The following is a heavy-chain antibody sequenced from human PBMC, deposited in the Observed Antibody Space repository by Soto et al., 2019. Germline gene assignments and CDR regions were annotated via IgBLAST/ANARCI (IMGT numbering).Heavy chain of an antibody. CDR3: ATSYGSGYRAFDY. J-gene: IGHJ4*02. CDR2: VNPILSMS. CDR1: GDTFSFYT. D-gene: IGHD3-10*01. Sequence: QVQLVQSGAELKKPGSSVKVSCKASGDTFSFYTINWVRQAPGLGLEWMGRVNPILSMSNYAQKFQGRVTMTADKSTSTAYMELRSLRSADTALYYCATSYGSGYRAFDYWGQGALVTVSS. V-gene: IGHV1-69*02.